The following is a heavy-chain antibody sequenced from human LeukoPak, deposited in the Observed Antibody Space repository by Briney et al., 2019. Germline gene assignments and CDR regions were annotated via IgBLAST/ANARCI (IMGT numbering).Heavy chain of an antibody. V-gene: IGHV3-30*03. J-gene: IGHJ5*02. Sequence: GGSLRLSCAASGFTFSSYGMHWVRQAPGKGLEWVAVISYDGSNKYYADSVKGRFTISRDNSKNTLYLQMNSLRAEDTALYHCARDSIYSHTFDPWGQGTLVTVSS. CDR3: ARDSIYSHTFDP. CDR1: GFTFSSYG. D-gene: IGHD2-15*01. CDR2: ISYDGSNK.